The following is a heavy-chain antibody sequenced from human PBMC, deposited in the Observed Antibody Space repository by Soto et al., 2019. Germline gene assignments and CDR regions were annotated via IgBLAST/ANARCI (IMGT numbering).Heavy chain of an antibody. CDR2: INTSGNT. Sequence: QVQLQESGPGLVKPLETLSLTCTVSGGSITSYRWSWIRQSAGKGLDWIGRINTSGNTNYNPPLKSRVTVSIDPSRNQFFLTVDSVTAADSAVYDCGRESGDNWDYEAHWGQSTAVTVSP. J-gene: IGHJ4*02. CDR3: GRESGDNWDYEAH. D-gene: IGHD1-7*01. CDR1: GGSITSYR. V-gene: IGHV4-4*07.